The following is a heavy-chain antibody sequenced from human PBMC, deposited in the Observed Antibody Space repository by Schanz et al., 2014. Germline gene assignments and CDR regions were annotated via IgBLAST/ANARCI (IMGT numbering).Heavy chain of an antibody. V-gene: IGHV3-23*01. D-gene: IGHD3-22*01. CDR3: ARSMIIVDKAFDY. J-gene: IGHJ4*02. CDR2: ISGGGGGYR. CDR1: GFTFSSYA. Sequence: EVQLLESGGGLVQPGGSLRLSCAVSGFTFSSYAMSWVRQAPGKGLEWVSTISGGGGGYRPYADSVKGRFTISRDNSINTLSLQMNSLSADDTAVYYCARSMIIVDKAFDYWGQGTLVTVSS.